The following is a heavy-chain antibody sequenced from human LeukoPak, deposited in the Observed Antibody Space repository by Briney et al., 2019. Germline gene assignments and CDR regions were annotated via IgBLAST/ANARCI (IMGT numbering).Heavy chain of an antibody. J-gene: IGHJ4*02. Sequence: GGSLRLSCAASGFTFSSYSMNWVRQAPGKGLEWVSSISSSSSYIYYADSVKGRFTISRDNSKNTLYLQMNSLRAEDTAVYYCARDRVWFGELLESAFDYWGQGTLVTVSS. D-gene: IGHD3-10*01. CDR3: ARDRVWFGELLESAFDY. CDR1: GFTFSSYS. CDR2: ISSSSSYI. V-gene: IGHV3-21*01.